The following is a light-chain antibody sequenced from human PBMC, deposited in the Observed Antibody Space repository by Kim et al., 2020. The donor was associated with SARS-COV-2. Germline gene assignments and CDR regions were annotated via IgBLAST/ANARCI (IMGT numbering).Light chain of an antibody. CDR3: QQSYRTPMYT. CDR2: GAS. CDR1: QTISTF. Sequence: DTQMTQSPSSLSASVGDRVTITCRASQTISTFLNWYQQKPGKAPKLLISGASTLQSGVPSRFSGSGSGTDFNITISSLQSEDFATYYCQQSYRTPMYTFGQGTKLEI. J-gene: IGKJ2*01. V-gene: IGKV1-39*01.